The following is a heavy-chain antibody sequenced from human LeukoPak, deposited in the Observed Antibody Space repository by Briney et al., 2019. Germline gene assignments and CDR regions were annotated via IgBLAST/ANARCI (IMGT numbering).Heavy chain of an antibody. Sequence: GGSVSVSCKASGYTFTSYYMHWVRQAPGQGLEWMGIINASGGSTSYAQKFQGRVTMTRDTSTSTVYMELSSLRSEDTAVYYCARDLGYSVTTGGYYYYGMDVWGQGTTVTVSS. CDR3: ARDLGYSVTTGGYYYYGMDV. CDR1: GYTFTSYY. D-gene: IGHD4-17*01. V-gene: IGHV1-46*01. J-gene: IGHJ6*02. CDR2: INASGGST.